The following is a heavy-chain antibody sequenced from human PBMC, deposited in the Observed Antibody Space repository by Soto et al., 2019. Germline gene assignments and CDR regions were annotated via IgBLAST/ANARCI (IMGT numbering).Heavy chain of an antibody. CDR1: GFSLSTSGVG. CDR2: IYWNDDK. D-gene: IGHD1-1*01. CDR3: AHRSIGLEPLLGGFDY. Sequence: QITLKESGPTLVKPTQTLTLTCTFSGFSLSTSGVGVGWIRQPPGKALEWLALIYWNDDKRYSPSLKSRLTITKDTSKNQVVLTMTNMDPVDTATYYCAHRSIGLEPLLGGFDYWGQGTLVTVSS. V-gene: IGHV2-5*01. J-gene: IGHJ4*02.